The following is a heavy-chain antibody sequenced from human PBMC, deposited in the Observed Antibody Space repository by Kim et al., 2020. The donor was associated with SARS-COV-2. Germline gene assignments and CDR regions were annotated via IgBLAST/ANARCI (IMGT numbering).Heavy chain of an antibody. J-gene: IGHJ4*02. CDR1: GFTFGDYA. CDR3: TRDVRGYSPISDY. CDR2: IRSKAYGGTT. Sequence: GGSLRLSCTASGFTFGDYAMSWFRQAPGKGLEWVGFIRSKAYGGTTEYAASVKGRFTISRDDSKSIAYLQMNSLKTEDTAVYYCTRDVRGYSPISDYWGQGTLVTVSS. V-gene: IGHV3-49*03. D-gene: IGHD5-18*01.